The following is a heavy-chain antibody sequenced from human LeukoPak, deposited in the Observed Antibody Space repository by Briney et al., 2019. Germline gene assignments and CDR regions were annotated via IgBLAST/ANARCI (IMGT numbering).Heavy chain of an antibody. D-gene: IGHD2-15*01. CDR1: GFTFNTYG. Sequence: PGGSLRLSCAASGFTFNTYGMHWVRQAPGEGLEWVAFIRYDGSNKYYADSVKGRFTISRDNTKNTLYLQMNSLRAEDTAVYYCAKDGGSDPDAFDIWGQGTMVTVSS. J-gene: IGHJ3*02. V-gene: IGHV3-30*02. CDR2: IRYDGSNK. CDR3: AKDGGSDPDAFDI.